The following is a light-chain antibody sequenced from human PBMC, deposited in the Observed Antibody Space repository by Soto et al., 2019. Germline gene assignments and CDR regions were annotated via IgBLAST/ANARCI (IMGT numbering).Light chain of an antibody. CDR1: QGMSNH. CDR2: AAS. CDR3: QKYNSAPFT. Sequence: DIQMTQSPSSLSAFVGDRVTITCRASQGMSNHLAWYQQKPGKVPKLLIYAASTLQSGVPSRFSGSGSGTNFTLTISSLQPEDVATYYWQKYNSAPFTFGPGTKVDIK. J-gene: IGKJ3*01. V-gene: IGKV1-27*01.